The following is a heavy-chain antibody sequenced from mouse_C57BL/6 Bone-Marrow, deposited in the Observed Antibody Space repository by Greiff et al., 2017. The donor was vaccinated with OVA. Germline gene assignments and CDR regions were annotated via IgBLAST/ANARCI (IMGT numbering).Heavy chain of an antibody. CDR2: IDPSDSET. CDR1: GYTFTSYG. D-gene: IGHD2-1*01. Sequence: QVQLQEPGAGLVRPGSSLKLSCTASGYTFTSYGMPWVRQRPIQGLEWIGNIDPSDSETHYTQKLKEKATSTLNKSTSTAYMQLSGLTTEDSAVDYYARSRYYYGRSYFDYWGQGTTLTVSS. V-gene: IGHV1-52*01. CDR3: ARSRYYYGRSYFDY. J-gene: IGHJ2*01.